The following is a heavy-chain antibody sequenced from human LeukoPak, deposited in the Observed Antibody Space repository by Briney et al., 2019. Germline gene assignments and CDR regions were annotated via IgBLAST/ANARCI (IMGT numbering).Heavy chain of an antibody. CDR2: ISAYNGNT. V-gene: IGHV1-18*01. CDR1: GYTFTSYG. CDR3: ARDGTRRRNWNYRFGNWFDP. Sequence: ASVKVSCKASGYTFTSYGISWVRQAPGQGLEWMGWISAYNGNTNYAQKLQGRVTMTTDTSTSTAYMELRSLRSDDTAVYYCARDGTRRRNWNYRFGNWFDPWGQGTLVTVSS. D-gene: IGHD1-7*01. J-gene: IGHJ5*02.